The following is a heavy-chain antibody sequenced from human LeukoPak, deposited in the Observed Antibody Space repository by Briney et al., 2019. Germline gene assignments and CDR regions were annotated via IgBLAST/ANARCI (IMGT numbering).Heavy chain of an antibody. CDR2: IYPGDSDT. V-gene: IGHV5-51*01. CDR1: GYSFTSYW. J-gene: IGHJ4*02. CDR3: ASGLVRGVIGSFDY. Sequence: GESLKISCKGSGYSFTSYWIGWVRQMPGKGLEWIVIIYPGDSDTRYSPSLQGQVTLSADKSISTAYLQWSSLKASDTAMYYCASGLVRGVIGSFDYWGQGTLVTVSS. D-gene: IGHD3-10*01.